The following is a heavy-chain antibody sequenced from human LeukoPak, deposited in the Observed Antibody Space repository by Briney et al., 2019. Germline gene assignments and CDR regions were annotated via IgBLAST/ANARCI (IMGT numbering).Heavy chain of an antibody. CDR1: GGTFSSYA. CDR2: IIPIFGTA. V-gene: IGHV1-69*01. CDR3: ARGYYDSSGYYYARGYYFDY. D-gene: IGHD3-22*01. Sequence: SVKVSCKASGGTFSSYAISWVRQAPGQGLEWMGGIIPIFGTANYAQKSQGRVTITADESTSTAYMELSSLRSEDTAVYYCARGYYDSSGYYYARGYYFDYWGQGTLVTVSS. J-gene: IGHJ4*02.